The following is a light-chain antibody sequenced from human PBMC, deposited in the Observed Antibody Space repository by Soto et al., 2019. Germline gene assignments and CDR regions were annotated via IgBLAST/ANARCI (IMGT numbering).Light chain of an antibody. Sequence: VMTQSPATLSVSPGETATLSCRASQSVDSNLAWYRQKPGQAPRLLIYAASTRATGIPGRFSGSGSGTEFTLTISSLQSEDFAVYFCQQYHDWPLTFGGGTKVEIK. V-gene: IGKV3-15*01. CDR3: QQYHDWPLT. J-gene: IGKJ4*01. CDR1: QSVDSN. CDR2: AAS.